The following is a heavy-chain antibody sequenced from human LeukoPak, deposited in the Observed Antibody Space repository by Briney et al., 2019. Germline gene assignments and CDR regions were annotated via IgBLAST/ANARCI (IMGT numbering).Heavy chain of an antibody. Sequence: KPGGSLRLSCAASGFTFSDYYMSWIRQAPGKGLEWVSYISSSGTTIYYADSVKGRFTISRDNAKNSLYLQMNSLRAEDTAVYYCARGRSYGTYYFDYWGQGTLVTVSS. J-gene: IGHJ4*02. CDR3: ARGRSYGTYYFDY. CDR1: GFTFSDYY. CDR2: ISSSGTTI. V-gene: IGHV3-11*01. D-gene: IGHD5-18*01.